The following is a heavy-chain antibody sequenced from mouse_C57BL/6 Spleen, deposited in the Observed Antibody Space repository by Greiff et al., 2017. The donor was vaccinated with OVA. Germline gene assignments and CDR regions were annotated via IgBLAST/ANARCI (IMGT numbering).Heavy chain of an antibody. Sequence: EVQLQQSGPELVKPGASVKMSCKASGYTFTDYNMHWVKQSHGKSLEWIGYINPNNGGTSYNQKFKGKATLTVNKSSSTAYMELRSLTSEDAAVYYCARGGYSSGYVWFAYWGQGTLVTVSA. J-gene: IGHJ3*01. D-gene: IGHD3-2*02. V-gene: IGHV1-22*01. CDR2: INPNNGGT. CDR1: GYTFTDYN. CDR3: ARGGYSSGYVWFAY.